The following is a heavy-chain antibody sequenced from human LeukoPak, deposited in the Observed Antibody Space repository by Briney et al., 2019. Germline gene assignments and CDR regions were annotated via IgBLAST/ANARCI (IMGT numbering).Heavy chain of an antibody. CDR1: GYTFTCYY. CDR3: ARGGIRHYCYYMDV. V-gene: IGHV1-2*06. CDR2: INPNSGGT. Sequence: ASVKVSCKASGYTFTCYYMHWVRQAPGQGLEWMGRINPNSGGTNYAQEFQGRVTMTRDTYISTAYMELRRLRSADPAVYYCARGGIRHYCYYMDVGGKGTTVTVSS. J-gene: IGHJ6*03.